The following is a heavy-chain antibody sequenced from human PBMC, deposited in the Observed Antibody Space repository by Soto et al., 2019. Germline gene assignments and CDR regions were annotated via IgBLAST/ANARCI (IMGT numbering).Heavy chain of an antibody. Sequence: SESRSLTCPVAGISVSTIDGYCDWVLDPPGKGLDWIGNIYNSGSTFYNPPLRSRVTLSVDTSKNQSSLRLNSVTAADTAVYFCAGFVVPASRNSDFDYWGQGTLVTVSS. CDR2: IYNSGST. J-gene: IGHJ4*02. V-gene: IGHV4-39*01. CDR3: AGFVVPASRNSDFDY. D-gene: IGHD2-15*01. CDR1: GISVSTIDGY.